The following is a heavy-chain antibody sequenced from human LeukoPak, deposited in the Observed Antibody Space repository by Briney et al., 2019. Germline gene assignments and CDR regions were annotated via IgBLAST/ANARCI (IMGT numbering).Heavy chain of an antibody. CDR2: IKQDGSEK. V-gene: IGHV3-7*03. CDR3: AKDKSRTINGGFDY. J-gene: IGHJ4*02. CDR1: GFTFSSYW. Sequence: GGSLRLSCAASGFTFSSYWMSWIRQAPGKGLEWVANIKQDGSEKYYVDSVKGRFTISRDNAKNSLYLQMNSLRAEDMALYYCAKDKSRTINGGFDYWGQGTLVTVSS. D-gene: IGHD1-20*01.